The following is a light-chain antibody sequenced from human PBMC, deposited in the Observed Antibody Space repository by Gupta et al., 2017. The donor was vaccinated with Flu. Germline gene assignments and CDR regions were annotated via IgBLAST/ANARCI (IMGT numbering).Light chain of an antibody. V-gene: IGLV1-44*01. Sequence: QSVLTQPPSASGTPGQRATISCSGSYSSIGSNTVNWYQQLPGRAPKLLIYRNNQRPSGVPDRFSGSQSGTSASLAISGLQSEDEAEYYCSAWDDSLKGVVFGTGTKVIVL. CDR1: YSSIGSNT. CDR2: RNN. J-gene: IGLJ1*01. CDR3: SAWDDSLKGVV.